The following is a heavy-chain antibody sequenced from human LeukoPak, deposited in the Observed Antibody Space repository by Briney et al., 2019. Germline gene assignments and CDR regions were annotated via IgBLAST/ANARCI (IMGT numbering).Heavy chain of an antibody. V-gene: IGHV3-48*02. CDR2: ISSSSSTI. J-gene: IGHJ4*02. CDR1: GFTFSTYS. CDR3: ARASIQRWLQLGGD. Sequence: GGSLRLSCTASGFTFSTYSMNWVRQAPGKGLEWVSYISSSSSTIYYADSVKGRFTISRDNAKNSLYLQMNSLRDEDTAVYYCARASIQRWLQLGGDWGQGTLVTVSS. D-gene: IGHD5-24*01.